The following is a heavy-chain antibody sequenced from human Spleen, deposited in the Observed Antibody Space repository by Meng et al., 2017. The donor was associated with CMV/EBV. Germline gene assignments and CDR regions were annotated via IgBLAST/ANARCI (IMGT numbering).Heavy chain of an antibody. Sequence: GSLRLSCTVSGGSVSSGSYYWSWIRQPPGKGLEWIGYIYYSGSTNYNPSLKSRVTISVDTSKNQFSLKLSSVTAADTAVYYCSRDYCGGDCYSLGHWGQGSLVTVSS. D-gene: IGHD2-21*01. CDR2: IYYSGST. V-gene: IGHV4-61*01. CDR1: GGSVSSGSYY. CDR3: SRDYCGGDCYSLGH. J-gene: IGHJ1*01.